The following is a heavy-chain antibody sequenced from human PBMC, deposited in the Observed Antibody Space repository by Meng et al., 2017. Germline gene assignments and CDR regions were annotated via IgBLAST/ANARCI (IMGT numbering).Heavy chain of an antibody. CDR2: IINGGTTT. J-gene: IGHJ3*02. D-gene: IGHD6-19*01. Sequence: GESLKISCVDSGFTFSSFDMNWVRQAPGKGLEWVSYIINGGTTTYYAGSVKGRFTISRDNAKKSLYLQMNSLRAEDTAVYYCARALSSGWGFDIWGQGTMVTVSS. CDR1: GFTFSSFD. CDR3: ARALSSGWGFDI. V-gene: IGHV3-48*03.